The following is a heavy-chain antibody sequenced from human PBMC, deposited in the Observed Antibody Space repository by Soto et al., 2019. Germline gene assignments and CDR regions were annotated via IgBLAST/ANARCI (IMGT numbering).Heavy chain of an antibody. J-gene: IGHJ6*02. Sequence: GSLRLSCAASGFTFSDYAMSWVRQAPGKGLEWVSAISGSGGSTYYADSVKGRFTISRDNSKNTLYLQMNSLRAEDTAVYYCAKGYDYVWGSYRGNYYYYGMDVWGQGTTVTVS. CDR1: GFTFSDYA. CDR3: AKGYDYVWGSYRGNYYYYGMDV. V-gene: IGHV3-23*01. CDR2: ISGSGGST. D-gene: IGHD3-16*02.